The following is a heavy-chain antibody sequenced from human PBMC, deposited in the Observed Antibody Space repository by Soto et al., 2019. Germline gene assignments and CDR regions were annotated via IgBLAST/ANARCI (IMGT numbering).Heavy chain of an antibody. Sequence: GGALRLSWAASGFTFSSYSMNWVRQAPGKGLEWVSSISSSSSYIYYADSVKGRFTISRDNAKNSLYLQMNSLRAEDTAVYYCARDLEMATIIGWFDPWGQGT. CDR1: GFTFSSYS. V-gene: IGHV3-21*01. CDR3: ARDLEMATIIGWFDP. D-gene: IGHD5-12*01. CDR2: ISSSSSYI. J-gene: IGHJ5*02.